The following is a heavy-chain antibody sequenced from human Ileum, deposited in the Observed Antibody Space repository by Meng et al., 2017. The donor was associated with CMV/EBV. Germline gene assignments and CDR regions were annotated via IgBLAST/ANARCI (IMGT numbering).Heavy chain of an antibody. D-gene: IGHD3-10*01. CDR1: GVWVSEEV. CDR2: RSDSGDNR. V-gene: IGHV3-11*01. CDR3: ERVSRYYTAFDI. Sequence: CAGAGVWVSEEVMTWSRKDAGKGGEWVAERSDSGDNRDYADSVKGRLAISREKGENSQDLQMNRLRAEDTDLYVCERVSRYYTAFDIWGQGTMVTVSS. J-gene: IGHJ3*02.